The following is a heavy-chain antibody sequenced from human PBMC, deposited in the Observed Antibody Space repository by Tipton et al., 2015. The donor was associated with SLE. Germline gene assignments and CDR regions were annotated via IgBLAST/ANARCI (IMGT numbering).Heavy chain of an antibody. CDR1: GGSITSSSYY. Sequence: TLSLTCTVSGGSITSSSYYWGWIRQPPGKGLEWIGSIFYSGSTYYNPSLKSRVTISVDTSKNQFSLNLRSVTAADTALYYCASEPPSLTGDNVFDIWGQGTMVTVSS. V-gene: IGHV4-39*01. CDR2: IFYSGST. J-gene: IGHJ3*02. CDR3: ASEPPSLTGDNVFDI. D-gene: IGHD7-27*01.